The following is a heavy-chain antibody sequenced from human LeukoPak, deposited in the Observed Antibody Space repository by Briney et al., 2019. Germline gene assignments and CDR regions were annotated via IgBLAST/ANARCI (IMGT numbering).Heavy chain of an antibody. CDR1: GFTFSSYS. CDR3: TRGPSGSYATFDI. D-gene: IGHD1-26*01. CDR2: ISSSSSYI. V-gene: IGHV3-21*01. Sequence: GGSLRLSCAASGFTFSSYSMNWVRQAPGKGLEWVSSISSSSSYIYYADSVKGRFTISRDNAKNSLYLQMNSLRAEDTAVYYCTRGPSGSYATFDIWGQGTMVTVSS. J-gene: IGHJ3*02.